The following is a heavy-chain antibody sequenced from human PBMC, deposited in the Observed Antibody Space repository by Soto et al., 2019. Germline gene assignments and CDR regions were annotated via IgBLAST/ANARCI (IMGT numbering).Heavy chain of an antibody. CDR3: AIQECTNDVCLEAAVTVGGALES. D-gene: IGHD2-8*01. CDR2: ISSDGTTT. CDR1: GFTFRKFW. V-gene: IGHV3-74*01. J-gene: IGHJ1*01. Sequence: EVQLVQSGGGLAQPGKSLRLSCAASGFTFRKFWMHWVRQVPGKGPVWVSYISSDGTTTDYADSVKGRFTISRDNAKDTLYLPMDSLRAEDTSVYYCAIQECTNDVCLEAAVTVGGALESWGQGTLVTVSS.